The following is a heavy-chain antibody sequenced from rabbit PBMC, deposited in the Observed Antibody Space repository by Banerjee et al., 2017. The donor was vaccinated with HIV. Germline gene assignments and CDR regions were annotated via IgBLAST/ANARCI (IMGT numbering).Heavy chain of an antibody. CDR3: AREGAGTSGDWGL. D-gene: IGHD1-1*01. V-gene: IGHV1S40*01. Sequence: QSLEESGGDLVKPGASLTLTCTASGFSFSSSYYMSWVRQAPGKGLEWIGTIYDGKGNIDYASWAKGRFTISKTSSTTVTLQMTSLTAADTATCFCAREGAGTSGDWGLWGPGPLVTVS. CDR2: IYDGKGNI. J-gene: IGHJ4*01. CDR1: GFSFSSSYY.